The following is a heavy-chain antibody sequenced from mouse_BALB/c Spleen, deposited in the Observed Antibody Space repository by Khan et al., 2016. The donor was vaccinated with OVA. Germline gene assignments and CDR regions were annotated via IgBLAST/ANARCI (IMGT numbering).Heavy chain of an antibody. CDR1: GYTFTTAG. J-gene: IGHJ4*01. V-gene: IGHV9-4*02. CDR3: AREGPAYKRTAGGVREY. CDR2: INTHSGVP. D-gene: IGHD2-10*01. Sequence: QIQLVQSGPELKKPGETVRISCKASGYTFTTAGIQWVQKMPGKGLKWIGWINTHSGVPKYAEDFKGRFAFSLEISVSTAYLQITNLKNEDTATSFGAREGPAYKRTAGGVREYWGKGTSVTVSS.